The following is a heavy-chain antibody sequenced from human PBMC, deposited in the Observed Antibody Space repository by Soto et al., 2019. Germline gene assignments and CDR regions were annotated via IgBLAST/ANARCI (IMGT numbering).Heavy chain of an antibody. CDR2: ISQDGRDT. CDR3: ATYHDDEWESYRHRY. V-gene: IGHV3-7*01. J-gene: IGHJ4*02. Sequence: GGSMRLSCAASGLAFRSFLMSWVRQAPGGGLEWVANISQDGRDTYYSDSVSDRFTISRDNAANSLFLHMNSLGAEDTAVYYCATYHDDEWESYRHRYWGQGTLVTVSS. CDR1: GLAFRSFL. D-gene: IGHD3-16*02.